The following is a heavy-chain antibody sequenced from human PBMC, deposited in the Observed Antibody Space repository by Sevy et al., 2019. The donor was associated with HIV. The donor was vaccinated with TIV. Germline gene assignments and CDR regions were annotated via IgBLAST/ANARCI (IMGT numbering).Heavy chain of an antibody. V-gene: IGHV3-21*01. Sequence: GGSLRLSCAASGFNFDSYTMSWVRQAPGQGLEWVSSISGSSNYIYYADSLKGRFTISRDNAKNSVYLQMHSLRVDDTAVYFCARPYGSGSWEAFDVWGQRTVVTVSS. D-gene: IGHD3-10*01. J-gene: IGHJ3*01. CDR2: ISGSSNYI. CDR1: GFNFDSYT. CDR3: ARPYGSGSWEAFDV.